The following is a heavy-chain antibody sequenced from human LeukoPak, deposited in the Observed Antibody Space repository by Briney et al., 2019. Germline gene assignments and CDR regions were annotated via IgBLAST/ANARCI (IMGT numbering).Heavy chain of an antibody. Sequence: GGSLRLSCAASGFTVCSNYMSWVRQAPGKGLEWVSVIYSGGSTYYADSVKGRFTISRDNSKNTLFLQMNSLRAEDTAVYYCARDATFLGYCSSTSCSQIDAFDIWGQGTMVTVSS. CDR3: ARDATFLGYCSSTSCSQIDAFDI. CDR1: GFTVCSNY. V-gene: IGHV3-66*02. CDR2: IYSGGST. J-gene: IGHJ3*02. D-gene: IGHD2-2*01.